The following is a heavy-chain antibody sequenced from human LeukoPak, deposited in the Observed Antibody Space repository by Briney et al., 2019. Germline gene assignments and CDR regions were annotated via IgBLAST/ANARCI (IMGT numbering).Heavy chain of an antibody. CDR3: AREAVSGTIVGATYPDI. CDR2: FYPSGST. CDR1: GVSISGSSYY. D-gene: IGHD1-26*01. J-gene: IGHJ3*02. Sequence: SETLSLTCTVSGVSISGSSYYWSWIRQPAGKGLEWIGRFYPSGSTNYNPSLKSRVTISVDTSKNQFSLKLSSVTAADTAVYYCAREAVSGTIVGATYPDIWGQGTTVTVSS. V-gene: IGHV4-61*02.